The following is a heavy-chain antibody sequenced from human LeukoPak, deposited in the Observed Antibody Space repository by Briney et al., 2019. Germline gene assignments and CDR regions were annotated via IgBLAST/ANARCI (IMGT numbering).Heavy chain of an antibody. D-gene: IGHD2-21*01. CDR3: ARKVVMGVDY. CDR1: GYTFTGYY. J-gene: IGHJ4*02. Sequence: ASVKVSCKASGYTFTGYYMHWVRQAPGQGLEWMGWINPNSGGTNYEQKFQGRVTMTRDTSISTAYMELSRLRSDDTAVYYCARKVVMGVDYWGQGTLVTVSS. V-gene: IGHV1-2*02. CDR2: INPNSGGT.